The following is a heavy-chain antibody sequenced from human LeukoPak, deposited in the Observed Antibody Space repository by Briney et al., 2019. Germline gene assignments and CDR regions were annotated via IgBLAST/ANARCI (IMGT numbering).Heavy chain of an antibody. J-gene: IGHJ4*02. CDR3: AKDLSWLGLDS. CDR1: GLTFSSYG. V-gene: IGHV3-23*01. CDR2: IGPTGDRK. Sequence: GGTLRLSCAASGLTFSSYGISWVRQAPGKGLEWVSGIGPTGDRKYYADSVKGRFTISRDNSKNTLWLQMNSLRAEDTALYYCAKDLSWLGLDSWGQGTPVTVSS. D-gene: IGHD6-19*01.